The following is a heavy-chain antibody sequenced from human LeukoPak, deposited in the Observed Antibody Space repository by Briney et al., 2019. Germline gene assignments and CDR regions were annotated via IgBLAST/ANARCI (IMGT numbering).Heavy chain of an antibody. CDR2: TRNKANSYTT. CDR1: GFTFSDHY. J-gene: IGHJ3*02. CDR3: AKIPFGPGDAFDI. D-gene: IGHD3-10*01. V-gene: IGHV3-72*01. Sequence: PGGSLRLSCAASGFTFSDHYMDWVRQAPGKGLEWVGRTRNKANSYTTEYAASVKGRFTISRDDSKNSLYLQMNSLKTEDTAVYYCAKIPFGPGDAFDIWGQGTMVTASS.